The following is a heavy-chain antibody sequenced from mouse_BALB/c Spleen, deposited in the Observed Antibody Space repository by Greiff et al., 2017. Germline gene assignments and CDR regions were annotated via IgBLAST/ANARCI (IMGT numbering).Heavy chain of an antibody. J-gene: IGHJ3*01. Sequence: EVMLVESGGGLVQPGGSRKLSCAASGFTFSSFGMHWVRQAPEKGLEWVAYISSGSSTIYYADTVKGRFTISRDNPKNTLFLQMTSLRSEDTAMYYCARLGGFAYWGQGTLVTVSA. D-gene: IGHD4-1*01. CDR2: ISSGSSTI. V-gene: IGHV5-17*02. CDR3: ARLGGFAY. CDR1: GFTFSSFG.